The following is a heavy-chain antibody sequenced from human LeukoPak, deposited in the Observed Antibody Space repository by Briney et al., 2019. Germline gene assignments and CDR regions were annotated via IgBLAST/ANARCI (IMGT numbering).Heavy chain of an antibody. CDR2: IIPILGIA. D-gene: IGHD3-3*01. J-gene: IGHJ4*02. CDR1: GGTFSSYA. Sequence: ASVKVSCKASGGTFSSYAISWVRQAPGQGLEWMGRIIPILGIANYAQKFQGRVTMTTDTLATTAYMELRSLRSDDTAVYYCARDLERYYDLEGRSGYWGQGTLVTVSS. CDR3: ARDLERYYDLEGRSGY. V-gene: IGHV1-69*04.